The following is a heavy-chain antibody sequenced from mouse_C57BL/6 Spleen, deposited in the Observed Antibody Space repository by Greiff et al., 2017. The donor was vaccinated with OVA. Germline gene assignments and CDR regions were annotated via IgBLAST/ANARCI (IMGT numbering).Heavy chain of an antibody. J-gene: IGHJ2*01. CDR3: TRNDGDYFYYWDD. V-gene: IGHV6-6*01. CDR2: IRNKANNHAT. Sequence: EVQVVESGGGLVQPGGSMKLSCAASGFTFSDAWMDWVRQSPEKGLEWVAEIRNKANNHATYYAESVKGRFTISRDDSKSSVYLQMNSLRAEDTGIYYCTRNDGDYFYYWDDRGQGTTLTVSS. CDR1: GFTFSDAW. D-gene: IGHD2-3*01.